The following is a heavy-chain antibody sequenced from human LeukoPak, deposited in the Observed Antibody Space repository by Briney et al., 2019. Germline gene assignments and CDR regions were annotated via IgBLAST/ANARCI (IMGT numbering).Heavy chain of an antibody. CDR3: ARDVPSDSGSYGDI. V-gene: IGHV1-2*02. Sequence: GASVKVSCKASGYTFTCYYMHWVRHAPGQGLEWMGWINPNSGVTNYAQKFQGRVTMTRDTSISTAYMERSRLRSDDTAVYYCARDVPSDSGSYGDIWGQGTMVTVS. D-gene: IGHD1-26*01. CDR1: GYTFTCYY. CDR2: INPNSGVT. J-gene: IGHJ3*02.